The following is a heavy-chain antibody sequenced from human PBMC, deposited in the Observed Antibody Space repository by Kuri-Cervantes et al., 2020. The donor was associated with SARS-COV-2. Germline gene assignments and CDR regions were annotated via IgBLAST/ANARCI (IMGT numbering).Heavy chain of an antibody. D-gene: IGHD3-16*01. CDR1: GGTFSSYA. Sequence: SVKVSCKASGGTFSSYAISWVRQAPGQGLEWMGIINPSGGSTSYAQKFQGRVTITADKSTSTAYMELSSLRSEDTAVYYCARDRDDSWGERDYGMDVWGQGTTVTVSS. CDR3: ARDRDDSWGERDYGMDV. V-gene: IGHV1-69*04. J-gene: IGHJ6*02. CDR2: INPSGGST.